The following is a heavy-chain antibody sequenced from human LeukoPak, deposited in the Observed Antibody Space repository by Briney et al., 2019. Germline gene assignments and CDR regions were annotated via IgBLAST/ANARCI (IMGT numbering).Heavy chain of an antibody. Sequence: SETLSLTCTVSGGSISSAYWNWMRQPPGKGPEWIGYVFHSGSTSHNPSLESRITISLDTHKNRFSLKLASMTAAHAAGYYCARGHPHPRDNFVIWGQGTLLTVSS. CDR2: VFHSGST. CDR3: ARGHPHPRDNFVI. V-gene: IGHV4-59*01. D-gene: IGHD3-9*01. J-gene: IGHJ3*02. CDR1: GGSISSAY.